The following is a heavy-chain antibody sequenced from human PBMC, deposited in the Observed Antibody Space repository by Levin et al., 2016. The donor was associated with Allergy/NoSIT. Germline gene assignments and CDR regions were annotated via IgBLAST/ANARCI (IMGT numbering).Heavy chain of an antibody. CDR2: IDPSGGTT. Sequence: ASVKVSCKASGYTFTGYYMHWVRQTPGQGLEWMGIIDPSGGTTNYVQKFQGRVTMTRDTSTSTVYMELSSLRSDDTAVYYCARGPSYGSGTYGDYWGQGTLVTVSS. CDR3: ARGPSYGSGTYGDY. V-gene: IGHV1-46*01. CDR1: GYTFTGYY. J-gene: IGHJ4*02. D-gene: IGHD3-10*01.